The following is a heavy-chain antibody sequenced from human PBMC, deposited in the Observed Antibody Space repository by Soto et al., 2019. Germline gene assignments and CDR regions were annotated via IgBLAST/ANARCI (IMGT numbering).Heavy chain of an antibody. V-gene: IGHV3-15*01. D-gene: IGHD2-15*01. Sequence: PGGSLRLSCAASGFTFSNAWMSWVRQAPGKGLEWVGRIKSKTDGGTTDYAAPVKGRFTISRDDSKNTLYLQMNSLKTEDTAVYYCTTQPELGYCSGGSCYLLDYWGQGTLVTVSS. CDR3: TTQPELGYCSGGSCYLLDY. CDR2: IKSKTDGGTT. CDR1: GFTFSNAW. J-gene: IGHJ4*02.